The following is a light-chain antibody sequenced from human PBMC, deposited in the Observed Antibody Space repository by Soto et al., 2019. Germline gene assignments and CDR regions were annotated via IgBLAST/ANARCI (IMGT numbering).Light chain of an antibody. V-gene: IGLV2-14*03. CDR3: SSYTSGSTVV. CDR1: SSDVGGYNY. CDR2: DVS. Sequence: QSALTQPASVSGSPGQSITISCTGTSSDVGGYNYVSWYRQYTDQDKAPKLMIYDVSNRPSGVSSRFSGSKSGNTASLTISGLQAEDEADYYCSSYTSGSTVVFGGGTKLTVL. J-gene: IGLJ2*01.